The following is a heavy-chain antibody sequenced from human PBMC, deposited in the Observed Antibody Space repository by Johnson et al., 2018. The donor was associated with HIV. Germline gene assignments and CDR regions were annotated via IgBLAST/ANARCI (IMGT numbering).Heavy chain of an antibody. V-gene: IGHV3-30*14. CDR1: GFTFSSYA. D-gene: IGHD6-13*01. CDR3: AREDGDRGSWAGAFDS. CDR2: ISYDGSNK. J-gene: IGHJ3*02. Sequence: QVQLVESGGGVVQPGRSLRLSCAASGFTFSSYAMHWVRQAPGKGLEWVAVISYDGSNKYYADSVTGRFTISRDNSKNTLYLQMNSLRAEDTAVYYCAREDGDRGSWAGAFDSWCQGTMVTVSS.